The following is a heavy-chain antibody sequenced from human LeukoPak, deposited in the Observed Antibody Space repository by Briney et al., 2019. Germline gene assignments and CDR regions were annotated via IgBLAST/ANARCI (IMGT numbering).Heavy chain of an antibody. J-gene: IGHJ6*03. CDR2: ISSSSIYL. Sequence: GGSLRLSCAASGFTFSSYSMNWVRQAPGKGLEWVSSISSSSIYLYYADSVKGRFTISRDNAKNSLYLHMNSLRAEDTAVYYCARDLSTYYYYMDVWGKGTTVTVSS. V-gene: IGHV3-21*01. CDR3: ARDLSTYYYYMDV. CDR1: GFTFSSYS.